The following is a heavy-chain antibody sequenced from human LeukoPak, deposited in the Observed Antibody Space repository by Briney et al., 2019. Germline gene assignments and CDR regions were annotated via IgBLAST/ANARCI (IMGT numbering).Heavy chain of an antibody. CDR3: ARSGYSYGYVDY. D-gene: IGHD5-18*01. CDR1: GFTFSSYS. J-gene: IGHJ4*02. Sequence: GGSLRLSCAASGFTFSSYSMYWVRQAPGKGLEWVSSISSSSSYIYYADSVKGRFTISRDNAKNSLYLQMNSLRAEGTAVYYCARSGYSYGYVDYWGQGTLVTVSS. CDR2: ISSSSSYI. V-gene: IGHV3-21*01.